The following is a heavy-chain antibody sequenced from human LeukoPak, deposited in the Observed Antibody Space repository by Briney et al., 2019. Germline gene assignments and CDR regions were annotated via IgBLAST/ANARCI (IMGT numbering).Heavy chain of an antibody. Sequence: AGGSLRLSCAASGFTFSNYWMHWVRQVPGKGLVWVSRINSDGSSTTYADSVKGRFTISRDNAKNTMYLQMNSLRAEDAAVYYCAKVYDSSGYYPFDYWGQGTLVTVSS. CDR3: AKVYDSSGYYPFDY. CDR2: INSDGSST. V-gene: IGHV3-74*01. J-gene: IGHJ4*02. CDR1: GFTFSNYW. D-gene: IGHD3-22*01.